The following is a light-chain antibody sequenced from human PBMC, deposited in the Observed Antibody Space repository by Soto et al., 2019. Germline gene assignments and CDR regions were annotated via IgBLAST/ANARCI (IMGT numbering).Light chain of an antibody. J-gene: IGKJ1*01. Sequence: DTQMTQSPSTLSAAVGDSVTTTCRASQSISNWLAWYQQKAGKAPKLLIYKVSNLESGVPSRFSGSGFGTEFTLTISSLKPEDFATYYCQQYNSYSWTFGQGTKVDIK. CDR2: KVS. V-gene: IGKV1-5*03. CDR3: QQYNSYSWT. CDR1: QSISNW.